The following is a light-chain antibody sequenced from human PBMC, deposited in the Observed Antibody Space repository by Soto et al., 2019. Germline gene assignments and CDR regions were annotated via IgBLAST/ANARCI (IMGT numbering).Light chain of an antibody. J-gene: IGKJ1*01. V-gene: IGKV1-39*01. CDR3: QQSYSRLGT. CDR1: QSISSY. Sequence: DIQMTQSPSSLSASVGDRVTITCRASQSISSYLNWYQQKPGKAPKLLIYAASSLQSGVPSRFSGSGSGTDFTLTISRLQPEDFATYYCQQSYSRLGTFGQGTKVEIK. CDR2: AAS.